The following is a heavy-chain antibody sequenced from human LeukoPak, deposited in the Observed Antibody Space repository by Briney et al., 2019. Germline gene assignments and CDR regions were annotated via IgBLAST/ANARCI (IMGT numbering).Heavy chain of an antibody. CDR3: AGEDNSSGYRPFDI. CDR2: INPNNGGT. D-gene: IGHD3-22*01. Sequence: ASVKVSCKASGYTFTSYAMNWVRQAPGQGLEWMGRINPNNGGTNYAQKFQGRVTMTRDMSMSTAYMELSGLRSVDTAVYYCAGEDNSSGYRPFDIWGQGTMVTVPS. V-gene: IGHV1-2*06. J-gene: IGHJ3*02. CDR1: GYTFTSYA.